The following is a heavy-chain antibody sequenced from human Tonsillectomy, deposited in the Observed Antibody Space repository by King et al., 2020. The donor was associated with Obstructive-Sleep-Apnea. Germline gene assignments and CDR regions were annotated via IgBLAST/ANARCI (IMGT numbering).Heavy chain of an antibody. Sequence: VQLVESGAEVRKPGASVKVSCTASGYTFISHGFSWVRQAPGQGLEWMGWISGYSGNTNYAQKFQGRVTMTIDTSTNTTYMELRSLTSDDTAVYYCAREAESSSWYYCGLDVWGQGTTVTVS. V-gene: IGHV1-18*04. CDR3: AREAESSSWYYCGLDV. CDR2: ISGYSGNT. D-gene: IGHD6-13*01. CDR1: GYTFISHG. J-gene: IGHJ6*02.